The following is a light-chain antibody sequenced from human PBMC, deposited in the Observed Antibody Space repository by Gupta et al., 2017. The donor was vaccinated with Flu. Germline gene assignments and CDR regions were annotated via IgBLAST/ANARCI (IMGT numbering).Light chain of an antibody. CDR2: NDH. CDR1: TTNIGSNG. V-gene: IGLV1-44*01. CDR3: SASDATRSGLWV. J-gene: IGLJ3*02. Sequence: VTISCSVSTTNIGSNGVICYQRLAATAPPLLIFNDHQRPSGIPARFSGSTSGTSAALATRALQYEDEAGYYCSASDATRSGLWVIGGGTKLTVL.